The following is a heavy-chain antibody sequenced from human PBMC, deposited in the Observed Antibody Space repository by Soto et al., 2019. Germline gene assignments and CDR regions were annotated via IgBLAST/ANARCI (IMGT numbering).Heavy chain of an antibody. J-gene: IGHJ6*02. D-gene: IGHD2-15*01. CDR2: INPNTGGT. CDR3: ARHPGGRGYYYGMDV. V-gene: IGHV1-2*02. CDR1: GYTFTSYY. Sequence: ASVKVSCKASGYTFTSYYVHWVRQAPGQGLEWMGWINPNTGGTNYAQKFQGRVTITADESTSTAYMELSSLRSEDTAVYYCARHPGGRGYYYGMDVWGQGTTVTVSS.